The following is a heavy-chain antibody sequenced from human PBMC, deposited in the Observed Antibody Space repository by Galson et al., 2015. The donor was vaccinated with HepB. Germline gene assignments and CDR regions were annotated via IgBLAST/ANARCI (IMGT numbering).Heavy chain of an antibody. D-gene: IGHD6-19*01. Sequence: LRLSCAASGFTVSSNYMSWVRQAPGKGLEWVSVIYSGGSTYYADSVKGRFTISRDNSKNTLYLQMNSLRAEDTAVYYCARDVYSSGWYSYWGQGTLVTVSS. J-gene: IGHJ4*02. V-gene: IGHV3-66*02. CDR2: IYSGGST. CDR1: GFTVSSNY. CDR3: ARDVYSSGWYSY.